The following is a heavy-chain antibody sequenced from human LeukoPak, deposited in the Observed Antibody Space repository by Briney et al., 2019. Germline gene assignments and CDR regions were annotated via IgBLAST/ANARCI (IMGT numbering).Heavy chain of an antibody. J-gene: IGHJ4*02. Sequence: LSCAASGFTFSSYSMNWVRQAPGKGLEWVSSISSSSSYIYYADSVKGRFTISRDNAKNSLYLQMNSLRAEDTAVYYCARDGGQQLVSFDYWGQGTLVTVSS. CDR1: GFTFSSYS. D-gene: IGHD6-13*01. CDR2: ISSSSSYI. V-gene: IGHV3-21*01. CDR3: ARDGGQQLVSFDY.